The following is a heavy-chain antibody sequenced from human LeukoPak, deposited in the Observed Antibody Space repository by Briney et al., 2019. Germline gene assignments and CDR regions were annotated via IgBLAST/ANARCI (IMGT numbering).Heavy chain of an antibody. Sequence: SETLSLTCTVSGGSISSYYWSWIRQPAGKGLEWIGSIYYSGSTYYNPSLKSRVTISVDTSKNQFSLKLSSVTAADTAVYYCARGPAAAGQYYFDYWGQGTLVTVSS. CDR3: ARGPAAAGQYYFDY. CDR1: GGSISSYY. J-gene: IGHJ4*02. V-gene: IGHV4-4*07. CDR2: IYYSGST. D-gene: IGHD6-13*01.